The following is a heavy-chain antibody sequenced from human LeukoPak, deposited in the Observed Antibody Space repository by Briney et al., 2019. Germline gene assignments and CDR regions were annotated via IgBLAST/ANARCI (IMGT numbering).Heavy chain of an antibody. Sequence: GASVKVSCKVSGYTLTELSMHWVRQAPGKGLEWMGGFDPEDGETIYAQKFQGRVTMTEDTSTDTAYMELSSLRSEDTAVYYCATGEWLPLRGRNPLDYWGQGTLVTVSS. CDR1: GYTLTELS. CDR3: ATGEWLPLRGRNPLDY. J-gene: IGHJ4*02. D-gene: IGHD2-15*01. CDR2: FDPEDGET. V-gene: IGHV1-24*01.